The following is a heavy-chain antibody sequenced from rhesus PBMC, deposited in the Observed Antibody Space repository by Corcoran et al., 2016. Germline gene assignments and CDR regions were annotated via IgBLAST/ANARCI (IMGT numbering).Heavy chain of an antibody. CDR1: GGSISDDYY. Sequence: QVQLQESGPGLVKPSETLSLTCAVSGGSISDDYYWSWIRQPPGKGLEWIGYIYGSGGGPTYNPSLKNRVTISIDTSKNQFSLKLSSVTAADTAVYYCARGWQLGHFDYWGQGVLVTVSS. CDR3: ARGWQLGHFDY. V-gene: IGHV4-106*01. J-gene: IGHJ4*01. D-gene: IGHD6-25*01. CDR2: IYGSGGGP.